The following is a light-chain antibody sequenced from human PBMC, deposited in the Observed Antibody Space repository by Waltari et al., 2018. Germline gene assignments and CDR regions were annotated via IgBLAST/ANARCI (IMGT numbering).Light chain of an antibody. J-gene: IGLJ2*01. CDR3: SSYTVSALI. V-gene: IGLV2-14*01. CDR2: EVS. CDR1: KSDIGNYNY. Sequence: QSALTQPASVSGSPGQSITISCTGTKSDIGNYNYVSWYQQHPGKVPKLMIYEVSNRPSGVSNRFSGSKSGNTASLTISGLQAEDEADYYCSSYTVSALIFGRGTKVTVL.